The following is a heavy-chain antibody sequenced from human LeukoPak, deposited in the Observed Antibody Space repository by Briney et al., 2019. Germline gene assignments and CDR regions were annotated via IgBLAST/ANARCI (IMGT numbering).Heavy chain of an antibody. D-gene: IGHD3-22*01. Sequence: GGSLRLSCAASGFTFSNAWMSWVRLAPGKGLEWVGRIESKTDGGTTDYAAPVKGRFTISRDDSKNTLYLQMNSLKTEDTAVYYCTRQSGYYYNYYYYMDVWGKGTTVTVSS. CDR2: IESKTDGGTT. CDR3: TRQSGYYYNYYYYMDV. CDR1: GFTFSNAW. V-gene: IGHV3-15*04. J-gene: IGHJ6*03.